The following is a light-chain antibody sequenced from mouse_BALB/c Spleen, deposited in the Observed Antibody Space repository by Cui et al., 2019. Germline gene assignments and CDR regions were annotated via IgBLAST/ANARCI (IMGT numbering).Light chain of an antibody. V-gene: IGKV14-111*01. CDR2: RAN. CDR3: LQYDEFPLT. Sequence: DMKLTQSQSSLYASLGERVTITCKASQDINSDLSWFQQKPGKSPKTLIYRANRLVDGVPSRFSGSGSGQDYSLTISSLEYEDMGIYYCLQYDEFPLTFGAGTKLELK. J-gene: IGKJ5*01. CDR1: QDINSD.